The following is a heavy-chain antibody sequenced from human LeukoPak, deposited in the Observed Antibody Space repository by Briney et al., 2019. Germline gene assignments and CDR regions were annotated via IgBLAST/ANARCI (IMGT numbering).Heavy chain of an antibody. V-gene: IGHV3-21*01. CDR3: ARDLVLDYYGSGSYYF. J-gene: IGHJ4*02. D-gene: IGHD3-10*01. CDR2: ISSSDTYI. Sequence: PGGSLRLSCAASGFTFSSYSMNWVRQAPGKGLEWVSSISSSDTYIYHADSVKGRFTISRDNAKNSLYLQMNSLRAEDTAVYYCARDLVLDYYGSGSYYFGGQGTLVTVSS. CDR1: GFTFSSYS.